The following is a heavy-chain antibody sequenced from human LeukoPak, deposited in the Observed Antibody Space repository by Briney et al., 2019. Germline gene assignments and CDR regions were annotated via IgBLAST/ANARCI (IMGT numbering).Heavy chain of an antibody. CDR3: AKYSRQYYFDY. CDR2: ISSNGGST. Sequence: GGSLRLSCAASVFTFSSYAMHWVRQAPGKGLEYVSAISSNGGSTYYANSVKGRFTISRDNSKNTLYLQMGSLRAEDMAVYYCAKYSRQYYFDYWGQGTLVTVSS. J-gene: IGHJ4*02. V-gene: IGHV3-64*01. CDR1: VFTFSSYA. D-gene: IGHD6-6*01.